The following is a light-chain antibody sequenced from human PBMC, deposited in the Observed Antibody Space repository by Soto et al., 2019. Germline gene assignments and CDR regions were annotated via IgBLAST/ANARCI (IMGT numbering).Light chain of an antibody. J-gene: IGKJ1*01. CDR2: RAS. Sequence: DVQMTQSPSTLAASVGDRVTITCRASQKIDDWMAWYQQKPGKAPKLLIYRASYLETGVPSRFSGSGSGTEFTLTISSLQPDDFAAYYCPQYHRWTFGQGTKVEVK. CDR3: PQYHRWT. CDR1: QKIDDW. V-gene: IGKV1-5*03.